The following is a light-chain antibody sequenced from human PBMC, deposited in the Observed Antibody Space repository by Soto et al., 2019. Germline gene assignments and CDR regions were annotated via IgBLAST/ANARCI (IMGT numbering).Light chain of an antibody. V-gene: IGKV3-20*01. Sequence: DIVLTQSPGTLSLSPGERATLSCRASQSVSSSNFAWYQQNPGQAPWLLISGTSSRATGVPDRFSGGWSGTDFTLTISRLEPAACAVYYCQLYGSSPNTFGQGSKLEIK. CDR1: QSVSSSN. CDR2: GTS. J-gene: IGKJ2*01. CDR3: QLYGSSPNT.